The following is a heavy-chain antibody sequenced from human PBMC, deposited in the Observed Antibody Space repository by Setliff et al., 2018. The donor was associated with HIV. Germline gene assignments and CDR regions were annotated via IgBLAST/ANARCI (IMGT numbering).Heavy chain of an antibody. CDR1: GFIFTNAW. CDR2: IKSKSDGGTT. D-gene: IGHD3-9*01. V-gene: IGHV3-15*05. J-gene: IGHJ2*01. Sequence: PGGSLRLSCDTSGFIFTNAWMSWVRQSPRKGLEWLARIKSKSDGGTTSYAAPVKDRFTISRDDSRITLYLQMNSMKSDDTATYYCVGHYYDPLTGYYVWFFDVWGRGTLVTVSS. CDR3: VGHYYDPLTGYYVWFFDV.